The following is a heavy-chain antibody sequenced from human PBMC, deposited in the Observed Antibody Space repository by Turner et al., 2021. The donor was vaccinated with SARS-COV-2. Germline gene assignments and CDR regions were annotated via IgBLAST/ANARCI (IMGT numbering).Heavy chain of an antibody. V-gene: IGHV3-33*01. CDR3: ARNRVDCGGDCYSFDY. D-gene: IGHD2-21*01. J-gene: IGHJ4*02. Sequence: QVQLVESGGGVGQPGRSLRLSCAAAGFTFSSYGMHWVRQAPGKGLEWVAIIWYDGSNKYYADSVKGRFTISRDNSKNTLYLQMNSLRAEDTAVYYCARNRVDCGGDCYSFDYWGQGTLVTVSS. CDR1: GFTFSSYG. CDR2: IWYDGSNK.